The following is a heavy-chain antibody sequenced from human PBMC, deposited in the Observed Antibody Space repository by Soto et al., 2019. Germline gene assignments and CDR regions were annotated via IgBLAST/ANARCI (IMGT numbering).Heavy chain of an antibody. Sequence: ASVKVSCKSSGGTFSSYAISWVRQAPGQGLEWMGGIIPIFGTANYAQKFQGRVTITADESTSTAYMELSSLRSEDTAVYYCARAYSGYDYLWFDPWGQGTLVNGSS. V-gene: IGHV1-69*13. D-gene: IGHD5-12*01. CDR1: GGTFSSYA. CDR2: IIPIFGTA. J-gene: IGHJ5*02. CDR3: ARAYSGYDYLWFDP.